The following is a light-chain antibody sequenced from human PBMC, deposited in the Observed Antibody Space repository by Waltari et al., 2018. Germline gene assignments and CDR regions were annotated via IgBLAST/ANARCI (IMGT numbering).Light chain of an antibody. Sequence: QSVLTQPPSASGAPGQSVTISCSGSSSNIGSNYVYWYQQLPGTAPKLLIYYSDQRPSGVPDRFSGSESGTSASLAITGLRSEDEADYYCAAWDNSLSSVLFGGGTRLTVL. V-gene: IGLV1-47*02. CDR2: YSD. J-gene: IGLJ2*01. CDR3: AAWDNSLSSVL. CDR1: SSNIGSNY.